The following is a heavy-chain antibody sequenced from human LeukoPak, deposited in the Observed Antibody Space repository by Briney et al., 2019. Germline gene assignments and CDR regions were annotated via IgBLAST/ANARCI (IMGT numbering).Heavy chain of an antibody. CDR1: GFTFNNNA. CDR3: ARCTASCYANAFDV. V-gene: IGHV3-23*01. Sequence: QPGGSLRLSCAASGFTFNNNAMSWVRQAPGKGLEGVSAINGDGDATEYADSVKGRFTISRDNSKNTLFLQMNSLRPEDTAVYYCARCTASCYANAFDVWGQGTLLTVSS. J-gene: IGHJ3*01. CDR2: INGDGDAT. D-gene: IGHD2-2*01.